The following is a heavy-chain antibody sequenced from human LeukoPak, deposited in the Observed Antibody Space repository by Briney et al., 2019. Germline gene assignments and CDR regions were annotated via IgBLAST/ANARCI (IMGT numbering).Heavy chain of an antibody. V-gene: IGHV1-18*01. CDR3: ARGPIPKHYANDY. CDR2: ISAYNGNT. Sequence: ASVKVSCKASGGTFSSYAISWVRQAPGQGLELMGWISAYNGNTNYAQKLQGRVTMTTDTSTSTAYMELRSLRSDDTAVYYCARGPIPKHYANDYWGQGTLVTVSS. J-gene: IGHJ4*02. D-gene: IGHD2-2*01. CDR1: GGTFSSYA.